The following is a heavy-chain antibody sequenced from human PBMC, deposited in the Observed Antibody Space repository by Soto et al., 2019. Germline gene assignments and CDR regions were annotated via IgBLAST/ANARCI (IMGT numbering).Heavy chain of an antibody. D-gene: IGHD4-17*01. CDR3: ATSRLRKHDAFER. V-gene: IGHV4-59*01. CDR2: IYYSGST. CDR1: GGSISSYY. J-gene: IGHJ3*02. Sequence: SETLSLTCTVSGGSISSYYWSWIRQPPGKGLEWIGYIYYSGSTNYNPSLKSRVTISVDTSKNQFSLKLSSVTAADTAVYYCATSRLRKHDAFERWGQGTMVTVSS.